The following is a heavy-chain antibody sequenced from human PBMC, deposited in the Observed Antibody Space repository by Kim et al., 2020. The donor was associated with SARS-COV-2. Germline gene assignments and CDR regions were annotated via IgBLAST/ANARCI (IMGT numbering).Heavy chain of an antibody. Sequence: GGSLRLSCEASGFNFGRYAMSWARQAPGKGLEWVSTISAGGAGTHYADSVKGRFTISRDNSKDTLFLHMNSLRAEDTAVYYCEASDFWGQGSLATVSS. J-gene: IGHJ4*02. CDR3: EASDF. V-gene: IGHV3-23*01. CDR2: ISAGGAGT. CDR1: GFNFGRYA.